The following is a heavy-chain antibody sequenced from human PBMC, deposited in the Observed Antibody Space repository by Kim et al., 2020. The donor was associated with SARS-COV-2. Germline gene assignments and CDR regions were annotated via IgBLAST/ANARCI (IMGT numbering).Heavy chain of an antibody. Sequence: SVKVSCKASGGTFSSFAINWVRQAPGQGLEWMGRIIPIFGTANYAQKFQGRVTITADESTSTAYMELSSLRSEDTAVYYCATSREVLWFGELLPSDGLDVWGQGTTVTVSS. V-gene: IGHV1-69*13. D-gene: IGHD3-10*01. CDR3: ATSREVLWFGELLPSDGLDV. J-gene: IGHJ6*02. CDR1: GGTFSSFA. CDR2: IIPIFGTA.